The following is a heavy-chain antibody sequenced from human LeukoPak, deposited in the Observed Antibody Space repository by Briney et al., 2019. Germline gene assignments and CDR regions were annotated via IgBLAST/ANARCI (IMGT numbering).Heavy chain of an antibody. CDR3: AKEAKYYDILIGYYRSFYYFDY. Sequence: PSETLSLTCTVSGGSISSSSYYWGWIRQPPGKGLEWIGSIYYSGSTYYNPSLKSRVTISVGTSKNQFSLNLTSVTAADTAVYYCAKEAKYYDILIGYYRSFYYFDYWGQGTLVTVSS. CDR2: IYYSGST. CDR1: GGSISSSSYY. J-gene: IGHJ4*02. D-gene: IGHD3-9*01. V-gene: IGHV4-39*07.